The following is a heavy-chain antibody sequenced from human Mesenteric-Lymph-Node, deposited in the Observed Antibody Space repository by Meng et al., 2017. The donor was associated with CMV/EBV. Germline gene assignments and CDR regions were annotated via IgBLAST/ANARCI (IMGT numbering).Heavy chain of an antibody. CDR3: AHSSGIAAAGPFYFDY. J-gene: IGHJ4*02. Sequence: QITLKESGPALVKPTQTLTLTCTFSGFSLSTSGVGVGWIRPPPGKALEWLALIYWDDDERYSPSLKSRITIPKDSSKNQVVLTMTNMDPVITATFYCAHSSGIAAAGPFYFDYWGQGTLVTVSS. D-gene: IGHD6-13*01. V-gene: IGHV2-5*02. CDR1: GFSLSTSGVG. CDR2: IYWDDDE.